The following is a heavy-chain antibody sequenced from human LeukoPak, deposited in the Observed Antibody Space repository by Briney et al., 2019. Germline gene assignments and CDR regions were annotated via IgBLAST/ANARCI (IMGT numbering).Heavy chain of an antibody. J-gene: IGHJ6*02. CDR2: ISYDGGNE. Sequence: PGGSLRLSCAASGFTFTSSAMNWVRQAPGKGLEWVAVISYDGGNEYYADSVKGRFTISRDNSKNTLYLQMNSLRAEDTAVYYCARGTYYDILTGYYGYYYGMDVWGQGTTVTASS. V-gene: IGHV3-30*03. CDR3: ARGTYYDILTGYYGYYYGMDV. D-gene: IGHD3-9*01. CDR1: GFTFTSSA.